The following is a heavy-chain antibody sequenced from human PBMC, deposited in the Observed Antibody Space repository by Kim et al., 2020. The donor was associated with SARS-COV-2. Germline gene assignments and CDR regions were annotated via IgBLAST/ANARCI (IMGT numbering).Heavy chain of an antibody. CDR1: GFNFRSYN. CDR3: AKDGKWQVFVNFFDY. J-gene: IGHJ4*02. Sequence: GGSLRLSCAASGFNFRSYNMHWVRQAPGKGLEWVAIISYDGSNKYYADSVKGRFTVSRDDSRNTLYLQMDSLRPEDTAVYYCAKDGKWQVFVNFFDYWGQGTLVTVSS. V-gene: IGHV3-30*18. CDR2: ISYDGSNK. D-gene: IGHD5-12*01.